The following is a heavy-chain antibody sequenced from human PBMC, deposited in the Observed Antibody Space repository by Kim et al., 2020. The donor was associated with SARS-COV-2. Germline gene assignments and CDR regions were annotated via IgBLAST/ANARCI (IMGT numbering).Heavy chain of an antibody. Sequence: GGSLRLSCAASGFGFSTYAMHWVRQAPGRGLEWLAVISYDGGEEYYLDSVKGRFTISRDNSKNTLYLQMKSLTAEDTAMYYCVRERGPFMDLDYWGQGTLVTVSS. V-gene: IGHV3-30*04. CDR1: GFGFSTYA. J-gene: IGHJ4*02. D-gene: IGHD2-2*03. CDR2: ISYDGGEE. CDR3: VRERGPFMDLDY.